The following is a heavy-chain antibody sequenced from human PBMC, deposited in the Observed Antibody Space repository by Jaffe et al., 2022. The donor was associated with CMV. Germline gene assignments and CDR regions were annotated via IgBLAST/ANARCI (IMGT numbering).Heavy chain of an antibody. J-gene: IGHJ4*02. D-gene: IGHD3-22*01. Sequence: QITLKESGPTLVKPTQTLTLTCTFSGFSLSTSGVGVGWIRQPPGKALEWLALIYWNDDKRYSPSLKSRLTITKDTSKNQVVLTMTNMDPVDTATYYCAHIGTTYYYDSSGYALDYWGQGTLVTVSS. CDR2: IYWNDDK. CDR1: GFSLSTSGVG. CDR3: AHIGTTYYYDSSGYALDY. V-gene: IGHV2-5*01.